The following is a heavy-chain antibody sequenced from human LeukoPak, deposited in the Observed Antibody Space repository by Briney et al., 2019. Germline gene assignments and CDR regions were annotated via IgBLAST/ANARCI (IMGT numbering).Heavy chain of an antibody. CDR1: GGCISSGSYY. D-gene: IGHD6-19*01. V-gene: IGHV4-61*02. CDR3: ARDLYSSGWYGEKYYYYMDV. J-gene: IGHJ6*03. CDR2: IYTSGST. Sequence: SETLSLTCTVSGGCISSGSYYWSWIRQPAGKGLEWIGRIYTSGSTNYNPSLKSRVTISVDTSKNQFSLKLSSVTAADTAVYYCARDLYSSGWYGEKYYYYMDVWGKGTTVTVSS.